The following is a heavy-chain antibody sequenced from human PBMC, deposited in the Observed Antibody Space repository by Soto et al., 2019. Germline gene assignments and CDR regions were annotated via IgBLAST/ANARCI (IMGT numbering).Heavy chain of an antibody. D-gene: IGHD3-3*01. CDR1: GGSISSYY. Sequence: KASETLSLTCTVSGGSISSYYWSWIRQPAGKGLEWIGRIYTSGSTNYNPSLKSRVTMSVDTSKNQFSLKLSSVTAADTAVYYCARDLTIFGVVYGMDVWGQGTTVTVSS. J-gene: IGHJ6*02. CDR2: IYTSGST. V-gene: IGHV4-4*07. CDR3: ARDLTIFGVVYGMDV.